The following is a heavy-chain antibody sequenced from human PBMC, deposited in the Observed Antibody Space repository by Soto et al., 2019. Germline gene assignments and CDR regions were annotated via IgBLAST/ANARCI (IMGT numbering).Heavy chain of an antibody. CDR1: GYGFTTYG. CDR3: ARGRYGDY. V-gene: IGHV1-18*01. Sequence: QVHLVQSGAEVKKPGASVKVSCKGSGYGFTTYGITWVRQAPGQGLEWMAWISAHNGNTNYAQKRQYRVTVTRDTSTSTAYMELRSLRSDDTAVYYCARGRYGDYWGQGALVTVSS. J-gene: IGHJ4*02. CDR2: ISAHNGNT. D-gene: IGHD1-1*01.